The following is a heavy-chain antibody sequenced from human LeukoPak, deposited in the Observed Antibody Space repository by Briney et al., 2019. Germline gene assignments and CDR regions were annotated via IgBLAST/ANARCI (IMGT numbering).Heavy chain of an antibody. CDR1: LSTYSNYT. D-gene: IGHD1-7*01. CDR3: ARLSPRGNYFPHAFDV. Sequence: PGGSLRHSFASSLSTYSNYTMNAVRPAPCRGLAGVAPISSSSRYMFYADSVKGRFTISRDNAKNSVFLQMNSLRAEDTAVYYCARLSPRGNYFPHAFDVWGQGTKVTVSS. J-gene: IGHJ3*01. CDR2: ISSSSRYM. V-gene: IGHV3-21*01.